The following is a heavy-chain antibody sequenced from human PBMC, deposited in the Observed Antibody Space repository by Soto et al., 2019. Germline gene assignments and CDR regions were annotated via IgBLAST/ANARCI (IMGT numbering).Heavy chain of an antibody. CDR2: IYATGTT. CDR1: GASISGFY. Sequence: SETLSLTCTVSGASISGFYWSWIRKSAGKGLEWIGRIYATGTTDYNPSLKSRVMMSVDTSKKQFSLKLRSVTAADTAVYYCVRYGTKTLRDWFDPWGQGISVTVSS. CDR3: VRYGTKTLRDWFDP. D-gene: IGHD1-1*01. V-gene: IGHV4-4*07. J-gene: IGHJ5*02.